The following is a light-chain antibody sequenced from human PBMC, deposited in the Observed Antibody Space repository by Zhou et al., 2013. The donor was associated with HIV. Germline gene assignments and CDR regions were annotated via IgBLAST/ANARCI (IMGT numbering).Light chain of an antibody. CDR1: QGIRND. Sequence: DIQMTQSPSTLSASVGDRVTITCRASQGIRNDLGWYQQRPGKAPKLLIYAASTVQGGVPSRFSGSGSGTDFTLTINGLQPEDFATYYCQQSFTPSSTFGPGTKVDVK. CDR3: QQSFTPSST. V-gene: IGKV1-39*01. J-gene: IGKJ3*01. CDR2: AAS.